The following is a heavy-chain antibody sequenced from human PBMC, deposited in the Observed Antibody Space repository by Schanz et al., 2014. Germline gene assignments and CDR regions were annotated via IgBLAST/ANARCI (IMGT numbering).Heavy chain of an antibody. CDR2: IDGEGGDT. V-gene: IGHV3-74*01. J-gene: IGHJ4*02. CDR1: GFTFRNNW. CDR3: VRDTDYHFDY. Sequence: DVQVVESGGDLVQPWGSLRLSCAASGFTFRNNWMHWFRQGPGKGLSWVSRIDGEGGDTRYADSVKGRFTISRDNAKNALYLQMNSLRAEDTAVYYCVRDTDYHFDYWGQGTLVTVSS. D-gene: IGHD4-17*01.